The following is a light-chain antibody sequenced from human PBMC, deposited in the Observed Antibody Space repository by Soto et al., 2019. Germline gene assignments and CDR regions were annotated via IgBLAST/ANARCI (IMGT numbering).Light chain of an antibody. CDR3: SSYISSSTLV. CDR2: DVN. J-gene: IGLJ2*01. CDR1: SSDVGGYNY. Sequence: QSVLTQPASVSGSPGQSITISCTGTSSDVGGYNYVSWYQQHPGKAPKLMIYDVNNRPSGVSNRFSGSSSGNTASLTISGLQAEDEADYYCSSYISSSTLVFGGGTQLTVL. V-gene: IGLV2-14*01.